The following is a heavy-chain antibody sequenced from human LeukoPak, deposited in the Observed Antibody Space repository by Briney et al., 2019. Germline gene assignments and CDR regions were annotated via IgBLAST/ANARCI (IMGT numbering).Heavy chain of an antibody. D-gene: IGHD3-3*01. V-gene: IGHV3-23*01. CDR2: ISDSGGST. J-gene: IGHJ4*02. CDR3: ANVPSERNTIFGVVISTDYFDY. CDR1: GFTFSSYA. Sequence: PGGSLRLSCAASGFTFSSYAMSWVRQAPGKGLEWVSAISDSGGSTYNADSVKGRFTISRDNSKNTLYLLLNSLRAEDAAVYYCANVPSERNTIFGVVISTDYFDYWGQGTLVTVSS.